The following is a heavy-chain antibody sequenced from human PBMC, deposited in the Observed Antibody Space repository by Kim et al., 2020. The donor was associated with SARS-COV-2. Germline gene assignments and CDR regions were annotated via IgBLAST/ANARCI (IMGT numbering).Heavy chain of an antibody. Sequence: SETLSLTCAVSGGSISSSNRWSWFRQPPGKGLDWIGEIYHSGSTNYNPSLKSRVTISLDKSTNQFSLKLSFVTAADTAVYYCARIAVAGYCYFDLCGRGTLVAVSS. V-gene: IGHV4-4*02. CDR1: GGSISSSNR. CDR3: ARIAVAGYCYFDL. CDR2: IYHSGST. D-gene: IGHD6-19*01. J-gene: IGHJ2*01.